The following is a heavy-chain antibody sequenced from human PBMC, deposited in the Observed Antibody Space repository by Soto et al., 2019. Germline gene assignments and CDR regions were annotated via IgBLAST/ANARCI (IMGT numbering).Heavy chain of an antibody. Sequence: ASVKVSCKASGYTFNSYGISRVRQAPGQGLEWMGWISAYNGNTNYAQKLQGRVTMTTDTSTSTAYVELRSLRSDDTAVYYCARVEWLRTILDYWGQGTLVTVSS. J-gene: IGHJ4*02. CDR3: ARVEWLRTILDY. D-gene: IGHD5-12*01. CDR1: GYTFNSYG. CDR2: ISAYNGNT. V-gene: IGHV1-18*01.